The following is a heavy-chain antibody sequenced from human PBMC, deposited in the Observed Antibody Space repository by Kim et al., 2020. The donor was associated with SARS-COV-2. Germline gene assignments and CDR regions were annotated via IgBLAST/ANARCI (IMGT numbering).Heavy chain of an antibody. V-gene: IGHV3-74*01. Sequence: GSLRLSCAASGFRFSNYWMHWVRQVPGKGLVWVSHVTSDGTYTSYADSVKGRFTISRDNAKNTVYLQMNSLRVDDTAVYYCTVVGTGTPYWGQGNLVTV. CDR3: TVVGTGTPY. J-gene: IGHJ4*02. D-gene: IGHD3-10*01. CDR2: VTSDGTYT. CDR1: GFRFSNYW.